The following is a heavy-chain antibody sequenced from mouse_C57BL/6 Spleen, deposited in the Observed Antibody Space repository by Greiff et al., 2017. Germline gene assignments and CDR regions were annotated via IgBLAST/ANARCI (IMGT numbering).Heavy chain of an antibody. CDR3: ARRGIIYYGTTTGAMDY. Sequence: QVQLQQPGAELVKPGASVKLSCKASGYTFTSYWMQWVKQRPGQGLEWIGEIDPSDSYTNYNQKFKGKATLTVDTSSSTAYMQLSSLTSEDSAVYYCARRGIIYYGTTTGAMDYWGQGTSVTVSS. V-gene: IGHV1-50*01. J-gene: IGHJ4*01. CDR1: GYTFTSYW. D-gene: IGHD2-1*01. CDR2: IDPSDSYT.